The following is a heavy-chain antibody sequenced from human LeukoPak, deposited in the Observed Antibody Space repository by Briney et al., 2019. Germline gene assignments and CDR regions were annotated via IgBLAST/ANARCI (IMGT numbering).Heavy chain of an antibody. CDR1: GYTFTSYD. CDR2: MNPNSGNT. J-gene: IGHJ4*02. Sequence: ASVKVSCKASGYTFTSYDINWVRQATGQGLEWMGWMNPNSGNTGYAQKFQGRVTMTRNTSISTAYTELSSLRSEDTAVYYCARGPRNDYSDRNSYYFDYWGQGTLVTVSS. CDR3: ARGPRNDYSDRNSYYFDY. V-gene: IGHV1-8*01. D-gene: IGHD4-11*01.